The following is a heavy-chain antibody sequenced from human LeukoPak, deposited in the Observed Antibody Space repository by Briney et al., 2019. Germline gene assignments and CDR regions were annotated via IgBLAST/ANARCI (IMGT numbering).Heavy chain of an antibody. J-gene: IGHJ6*02. CDR1: GGTFISYA. D-gene: IGHD6-19*01. CDR3: AVAQGSGWYDPYYYYGMDV. V-gene: IGHV1-69*13. CDR2: IIPIFGTA. Sequence: ASVKVSCKASGGTFISYAIGWVRQAPGQGLEWMGGIIPIFGTANYAQKFQGRVTITADESTSTAYMELSSLGSEDTAVYYCAVAQGSGWYDPYYYYGMDVWGQGTTVTVSS.